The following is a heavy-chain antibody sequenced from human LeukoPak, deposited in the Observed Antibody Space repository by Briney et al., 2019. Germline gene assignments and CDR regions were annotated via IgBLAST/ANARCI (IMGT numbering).Heavy chain of an antibody. CDR1: GYTFTSYY. J-gene: IGHJ4*02. CDR3: ATGITFGGVIVPFDY. CDR2: INPSGGST. V-gene: IGHV1-46*01. D-gene: IGHD3-16*02. Sequence: GASVKVSCKASGYTFTSYYMHWVRQAPGQGLEWMGIINPSGGSTSYAQKFQGRVTMTRDTSTSTVYMELSSLRSEDTAVYYCATGITFGGVIVPFDYWGQGTLVTVSS.